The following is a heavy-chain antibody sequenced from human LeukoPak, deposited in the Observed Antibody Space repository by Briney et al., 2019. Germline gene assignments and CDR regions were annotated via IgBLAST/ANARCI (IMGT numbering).Heavy chain of an antibody. Sequence: PSETLSLTCTVSGGSISSGDYYWSWIRQPPGKGLEWIGYIYHTRSTHFNPSLESRVTISVDRSKNQFSLKLSSVTAADTAVYYCARWVVMATVTTGAFDIWGQGTMVTVSS. J-gene: IGHJ3*02. CDR3: ARWVVMATVTTGAFDI. V-gene: IGHV4-30-2*01. D-gene: IGHD5-24*01. CDR2: IYHTRST. CDR1: GGSISSGDYY.